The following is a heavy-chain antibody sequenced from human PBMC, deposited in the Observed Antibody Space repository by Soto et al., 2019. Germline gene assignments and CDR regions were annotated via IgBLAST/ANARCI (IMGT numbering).Heavy chain of an antibody. CDR3: ARAGGTTVTGLWHFDS. J-gene: IGHJ4*02. CDR2: IWYDGTQK. Sequence: QPGGSLRLSCKASGFTFNTYSMHWVRQPPGKGLEWLAAIWYDGTQKYYADSVKGRFIISRDNSKKTLYLEMNSLRAEDTAVYYCARAGGTTVTGLWHFDSWGQGTLVTVSS. D-gene: IGHD4-17*01. V-gene: IGHV3-33*01. CDR1: GFTFNTYS.